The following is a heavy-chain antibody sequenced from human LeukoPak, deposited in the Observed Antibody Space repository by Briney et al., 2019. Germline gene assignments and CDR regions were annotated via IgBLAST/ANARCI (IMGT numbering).Heavy chain of an antibody. CDR2: IIPIFGTA. J-gene: IGHJ6*03. D-gene: IGHD4-17*01. Sequence: ASVKVSCKASGGTFSSYAISWVRQAPGQGLEWMGGIIPIFGTANYAQKFQGRVTITADESTSTAYMELSGLRSEDTAVYYCARVVDYEEYYYYMDVWGKGTTVTVSS. CDR1: GGTFSSYA. CDR3: ARVVDYEEYYYYMDV. V-gene: IGHV1-69*13.